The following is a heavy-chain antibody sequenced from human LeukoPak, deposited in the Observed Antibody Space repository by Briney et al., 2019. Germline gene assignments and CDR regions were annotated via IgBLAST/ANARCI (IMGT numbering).Heavy chain of an antibody. Sequence: GGSLRLSCAASGFTFSSYGMNWVRQAPGKGLEWVSSISSSSSYIYYADSVKGRFTISRDNAKNSLYLQMNSLRAEDTAVYYCARDLGYEVAGPIDYWGQGTLVTVSS. CDR3: ARDLGYEVAGPIDY. D-gene: IGHD2-15*01. CDR1: GFTFSSYG. V-gene: IGHV3-21*01. CDR2: ISSSSSYI. J-gene: IGHJ4*02.